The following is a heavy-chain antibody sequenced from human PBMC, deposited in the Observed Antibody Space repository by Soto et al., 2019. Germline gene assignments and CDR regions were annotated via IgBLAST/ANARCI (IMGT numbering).Heavy chain of an antibody. D-gene: IGHD1-1*01. J-gene: IGHJ5*02. CDR3: VRDGTKTLRDWFDP. V-gene: IGHV4-4*07. CDR1: GASISGYY. CDR2: IYATGTT. Sequence: SETLSLTCTVSGASISGYYWSWIRKSAGKGLEWIGRIYATGTTDYNPSLKSRVMMSVDTSKKQFSLKLRFVTAADTAVYYCVRDGTKTLRDWFDPWGQGISVTVSS.